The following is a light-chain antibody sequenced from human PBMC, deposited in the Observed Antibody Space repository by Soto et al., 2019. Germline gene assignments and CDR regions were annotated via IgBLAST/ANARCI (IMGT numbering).Light chain of an antibody. CDR1: QTISSK. CDR3: QQYSEWPPLT. Sequence: EIVLTQSPATLSVSPGERATLSCRASQTISSKLAWYQQKPGQPPRLLIYGASTRATGVPARFSGSGSGTEFTLTISSLQSEDFATYYCQQYSEWPPLTFGGGTKMEIK. V-gene: IGKV3-15*01. CDR2: GAS. J-gene: IGKJ4*01.